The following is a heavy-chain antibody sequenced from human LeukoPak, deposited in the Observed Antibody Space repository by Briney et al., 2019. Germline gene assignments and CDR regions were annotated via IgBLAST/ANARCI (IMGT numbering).Heavy chain of an antibody. D-gene: IGHD1-14*01. V-gene: IGHV3-21*06. CDR1: GFTFSSYT. Sequence: GGSLRLSCVASGFTFSSYTMNWVRQAPGKGLEWVSSISTGSSYIYYADSVKGRFTISRDSAKNSLYLRMNSLRAEDTAVYYCARGYRSFDYWGQGTLVTVSS. J-gene: IGHJ4*02. CDR2: ISTGSSYI. CDR3: ARGYRSFDY.